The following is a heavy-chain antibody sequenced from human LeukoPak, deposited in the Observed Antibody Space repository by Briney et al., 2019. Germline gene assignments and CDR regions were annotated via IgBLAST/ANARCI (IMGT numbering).Heavy chain of an antibody. J-gene: IGHJ4*02. CDR2: INPNSGGT. Sequence: ASVKVSCKASGYTFTGYYMHWVRQAPGQGLEWMGWINPNSGGTNYAQQFQGRVTMTRDTSITTAYMELSRLRSDDTAVYSCARVGGDGYSYGFDYWGQGTLVTVSS. CDR1: GYTFTGYY. V-gene: IGHV1-2*02. D-gene: IGHD5-18*01. CDR3: ARVGGDGYSYGFDY.